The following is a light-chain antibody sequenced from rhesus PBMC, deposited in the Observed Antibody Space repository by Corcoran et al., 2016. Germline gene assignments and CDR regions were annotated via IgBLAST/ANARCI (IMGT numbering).Light chain of an antibody. V-gene: IGKV1-36*02. J-gene: IGKJ3*01. Sequence: DIQMTQSPSSLSASVGDRVTITCRASQGISDYLSWHQQKPGKAPKRLIDAASGLESGVPSRFSGSGSSTDFTLTISKLQPEDFAAYYCLQGYSTPFTFGPGTKLDI. CDR2: AAS. CDR1: QGISDY. CDR3: LQGYSTPFT.